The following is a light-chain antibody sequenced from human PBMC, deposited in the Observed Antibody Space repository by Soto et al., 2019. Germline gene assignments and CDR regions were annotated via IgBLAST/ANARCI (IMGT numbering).Light chain of an antibody. CDR3: SSYTSSSTQV. Sequence: QSALTQPASVSGSPGQSITISCTGTSSDVGGYNFVSWYQQYPGKAPKLMIYDVSDRPSGVSNRFSGSKSANTASLTISGLQAEDEADYYCSSYTSSSTQVFGTGTKVTV. CDR1: SSDVGGYNF. J-gene: IGLJ1*01. V-gene: IGLV2-14*01. CDR2: DVS.